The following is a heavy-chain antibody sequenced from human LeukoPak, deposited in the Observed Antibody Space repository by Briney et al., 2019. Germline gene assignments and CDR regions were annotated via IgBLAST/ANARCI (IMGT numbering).Heavy chain of an antibody. J-gene: IGHJ4*02. CDR1: GYTFTSYG. Sequence: GASVKVSCKASGYTFTSYGISWVRQAPGQGLEWMGWISAYNGNTNYAQKLQGRVTMTEDTSTDTAYMELSSLRSEDTAVYYCATARYYGSGSLDYWGQGTLVTVSS. CDR2: ISAYNGNT. V-gene: IGHV1-18*01. CDR3: ATARYYGSGSLDY. D-gene: IGHD3-10*01.